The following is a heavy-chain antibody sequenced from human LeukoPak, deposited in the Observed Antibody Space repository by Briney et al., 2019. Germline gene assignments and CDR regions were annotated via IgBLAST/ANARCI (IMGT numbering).Heavy chain of an antibody. Sequence: GGSLRLSCAASGFTFSSYEMNWVRQAPGKGLEWVSYISSSGSTIYYADSVKGRFTISRDNAKNSLYLQMNSLRAEDTAVYYCARGGDGYNYYYYYMDVWGKGTTVTISS. CDR3: ARGGDGYNYYYYYMDV. CDR1: GFTFSSYE. D-gene: IGHD5-24*01. V-gene: IGHV3-48*03. J-gene: IGHJ6*03. CDR2: ISSSGSTI.